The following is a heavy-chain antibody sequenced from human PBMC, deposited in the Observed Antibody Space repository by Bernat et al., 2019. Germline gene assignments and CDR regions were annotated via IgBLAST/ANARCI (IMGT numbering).Heavy chain of an antibody. CDR2: IYYSGST. J-gene: IGHJ6*02. D-gene: IGHD1/OR15-1a*01. CDR1: GGSISSYY. CDR3: ARGGNSPYGMDV. V-gene: IGHV4-59*01. Sequence: QVQLQESGPGLVKPSETLSLTCTVSGGSISSYYWSWIRQPPGKGLEWIGYIYYSGSTNYNPSLKSRVTISVDTSKNQFSLKLSSVTAADTAVYYCARGGNSPYGMDVWGQGTTVTVSS.